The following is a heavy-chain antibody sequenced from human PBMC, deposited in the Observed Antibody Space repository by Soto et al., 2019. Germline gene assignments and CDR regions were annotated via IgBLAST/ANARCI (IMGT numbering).Heavy chain of an antibody. Sequence: ASVKVSCKASGDPFSTHPIMWVRQAPGQGLEWVGWINPYNGNTNYAQKVKDRVALTTDTSTSTVYMELRSLRSDDSAIYYCAKLGYCGGGSCPYGMHVWGQGTTVTVS. CDR1: GDPFSTHP. CDR2: INPYNGNT. CDR3: AKLGYCGGGSCPYGMHV. D-gene: IGHD2-15*01. J-gene: IGHJ6*02. V-gene: IGHV1-18*01.